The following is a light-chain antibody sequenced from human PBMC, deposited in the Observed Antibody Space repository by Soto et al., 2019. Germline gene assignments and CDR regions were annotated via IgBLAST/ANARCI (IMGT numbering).Light chain of an antibody. CDR3: QQYYSYPLT. CDR1: QGISSY. J-gene: IGKJ4*01. CDR2: AAS. Sequence: IQMTQSPSSVSASVGDRVTITCRASQGISSYLAWYQQKPGKAPKLLIYAASTLQSGVPSRFSGSGSGTDFTLTISCLQSEDFATYYCQQYYSYPLTCGGGNKVDIK. V-gene: IGKV1-8*01.